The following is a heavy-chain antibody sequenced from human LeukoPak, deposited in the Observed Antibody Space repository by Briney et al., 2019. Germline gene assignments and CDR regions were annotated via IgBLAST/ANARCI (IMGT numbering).Heavy chain of an antibody. CDR3: ARSYYESSGYPPTSFDY. V-gene: IGHV3-20*04. J-gene: IGHJ4*02. CDR1: GFTFDDYG. D-gene: IGHD3-22*01. CDR2: INWNGGGT. Sequence: GGSLRLSCAASGFTFDDYGMSWVRQAPGKGLEWVSGINWNGGGTGYADSVKGRFTISRDNAKNSLYLQMNSLRAEDTALYYCARSYYESSGYPPTSFDYWGQGTLVTVSS.